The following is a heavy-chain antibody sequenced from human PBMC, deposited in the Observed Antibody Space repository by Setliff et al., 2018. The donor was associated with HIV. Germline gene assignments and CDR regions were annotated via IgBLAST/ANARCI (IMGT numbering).Heavy chain of an antibody. D-gene: IGHD2-15*01. J-gene: IGHJ4*02. CDR1: GGSISGYY. Sequence: SETLSLTCSVSGGSISGYYWTWIRQPPGKGLEWIGYIYSSGSTNYNPSLKSRVPISVDTSKNQFSLKLSPVTAADTAVYYCARVVGADYLDYWGQGTPVTVSS. V-gene: IGHV4-4*09. CDR3: ARVVGADYLDY. CDR2: IYSSGST.